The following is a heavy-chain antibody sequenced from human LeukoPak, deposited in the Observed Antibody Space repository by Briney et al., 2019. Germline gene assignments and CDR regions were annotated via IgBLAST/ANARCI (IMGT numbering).Heavy chain of an antibody. Sequence: GGSLRLSCAASGFTFSSYAMSWVRQAPGKRLEWVSAISGSGGSTYYADSVKGRFTISRDNSKNTLYLQMNSLRAEDTAVYYCAKPYSYDSSGPPYYWGQGTLVTVSS. CDR2: ISGSGGST. CDR1: GFTFSSYA. V-gene: IGHV3-23*01. J-gene: IGHJ4*02. D-gene: IGHD3-22*01. CDR3: AKPYSYDSSGPPYY.